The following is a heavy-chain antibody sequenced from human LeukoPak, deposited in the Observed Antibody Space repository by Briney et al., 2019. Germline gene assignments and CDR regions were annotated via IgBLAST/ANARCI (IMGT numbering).Heavy chain of an antibody. CDR2: INHSGST. V-gene: IGHV4-34*01. CDR3: ARGMVRGAINWFDP. D-gene: IGHD3-10*01. J-gene: IGHJ5*02. Sequence: PSETLSLTCTVYGGSFSAYYWSWLRQPPGKGLEWIGEINHSGSTNYNPSLTSRVTISVDTSKNQFSLKLSSVTAADTAVYYCARGMVRGAINWFDPWGQGTLVTVSS. CDR1: GGSFSAYY.